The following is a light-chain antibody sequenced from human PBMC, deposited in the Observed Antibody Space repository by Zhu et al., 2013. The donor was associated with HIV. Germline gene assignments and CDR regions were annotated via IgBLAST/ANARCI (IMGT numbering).Light chain of an antibody. J-gene: IGKJ2*04. V-gene: IGKV3-20*01. CDR3: QHYNSWPPGCS. CDR2: GAS. Sequence: EIVLTQSPGTLSLSPGESATLSCRASQTVSSNFLAWYQQKPGQAPRLLIYGASSRATGIPDRFIGGGSGSEFTLTINSLRSEDVAVYYCQHYNSWPPGCSFGQGTKLEIK. CDR1: QTVSSNF.